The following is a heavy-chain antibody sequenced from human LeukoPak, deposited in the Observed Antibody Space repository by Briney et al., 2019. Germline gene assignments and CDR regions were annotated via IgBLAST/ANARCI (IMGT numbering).Heavy chain of an antibody. Sequence: GRSLRLSCAASGFTFSSYSMNWVRQAPGKGLEWVSSISSSSSYIYYADSVKGRFTISRDNAKNSLYLQMNSLRAEDTAVYYCATERVVVPADPDDYWGQGTLVTVSS. V-gene: IGHV3-21*01. CDR2: ISSSSSYI. CDR3: ATERVVVPADPDDY. D-gene: IGHD2-2*01. CDR1: GFTFSSYS. J-gene: IGHJ4*02.